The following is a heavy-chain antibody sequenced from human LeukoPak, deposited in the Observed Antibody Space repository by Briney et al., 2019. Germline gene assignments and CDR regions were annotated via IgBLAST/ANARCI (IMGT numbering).Heavy chain of an antibody. CDR3: TTYSSGSCPF. Sequence: PGGSLRLSCAASGFTFSSYAMSWVRQAPGKGLEWVSAISGSGGSTYYADSVKGRFTISRDNSKNTLYLQMNSLKTEDTAVYYCTTYSSGSCPFWGQGTLVTVSS. D-gene: IGHD6-19*01. J-gene: IGHJ4*02. V-gene: IGHV3-23*01. CDR1: GFTFSSYA. CDR2: ISGSGGST.